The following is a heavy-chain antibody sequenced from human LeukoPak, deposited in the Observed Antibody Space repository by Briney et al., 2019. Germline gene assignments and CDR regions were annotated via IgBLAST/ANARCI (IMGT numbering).Heavy chain of an antibody. Sequence: SETLSLTCTVSGGSISSYYWSWIRQPAGKGLEWIGRIYTSGSTNYNPSLKSRVTMPVDMSKNQFSLKLSSVTAADTAVYYCARDSGDFWTGYYMDVWGKGITVTVSS. V-gene: IGHV4-4*07. D-gene: IGHD3/OR15-3a*01. CDR1: GGSISSYY. J-gene: IGHJ6*03. CDR3: ARDSGDFWTGYYMDV. CDR2: IYTSGST.